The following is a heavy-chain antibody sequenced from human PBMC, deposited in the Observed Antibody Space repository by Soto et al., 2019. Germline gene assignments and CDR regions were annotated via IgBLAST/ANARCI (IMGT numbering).Heavy chain of an antibody. D-gene: IGHD5-12*01. V-gene: IGHV1-69*04. CDR1: GRACINIS. J-gene: IGHJ4*02. CDR2: IIPILGIA. CDR3: ARVNLDGEYSAH. Sequence: SGTVSGRASGRACINISMSWVRQAPGQGLEWMGRIIPILGIANYAQKFQGRVTITADKSTSTAYMELSSLRSEDTAVYYCARVNLDGEYSAHWGQGTLVTVSS.